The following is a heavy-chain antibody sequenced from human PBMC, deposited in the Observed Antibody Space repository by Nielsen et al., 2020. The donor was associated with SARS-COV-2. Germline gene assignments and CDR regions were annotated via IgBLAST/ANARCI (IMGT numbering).Heavy chain of an antibody. CDR3: ASWTPYRYSRGRWFDP. J-gene: IGHJ5*02. V-gene: IGHV4-39*01. CDR2: IYYTGST. D-gene: IGHD5-18*01. Sequence: WVRQAPGKGLEWIANIYYTGSTYYNPSLKSRVTISVDRSKDQFSLKLTSVTAADTAVYYCASWTPYRYSRGRWFDPWGQGTLVTVSS.